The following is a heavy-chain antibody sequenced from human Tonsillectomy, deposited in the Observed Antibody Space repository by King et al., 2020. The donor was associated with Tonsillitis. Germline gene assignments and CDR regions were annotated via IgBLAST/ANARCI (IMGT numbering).Heavy chain of an antibody. CDR3: ATSRWLDPGWFDP. J-gene: IGHJ5*02. V-gene: IGHV4-34*01. CDR2: INHSGST. Sequence: VQLQQWGAGLLKPSETLSLTCAVYGGSFSGYYWSWIRQPPGKGLEWIGEINHSGSTNYNPSLKSRVTISVDTSKNQFSLKLSSVTAAETAIYYCATSRWLDPGWFDPWGQGTLVTVSS. D-gene: IGHD6-19*01. CDR1: GGSFSGYY.